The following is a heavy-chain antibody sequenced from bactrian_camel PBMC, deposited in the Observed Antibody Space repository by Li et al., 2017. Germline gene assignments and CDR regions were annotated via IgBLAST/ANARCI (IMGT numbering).Heavy chain of an antibody. D-gene: IGHD4*01. V-gene: IGHV3S55*01. CDR1: GYTVSELY. CDR2: IDKSGYT. J-gene: IGHJ4*01. Sequence: HVQLVEPGGNSVQAGGSLRLSCEVSGYTVSELYMAWFRQAPGQEREGVAAIDKSGYTTYTYSVEGRFTISKDNAKNTLYLQMDSLKPEDTAMYYCAADFFNLQLARHYSNWGRGTQVTVS. CDR3: AADFFNLQLARHYSN.